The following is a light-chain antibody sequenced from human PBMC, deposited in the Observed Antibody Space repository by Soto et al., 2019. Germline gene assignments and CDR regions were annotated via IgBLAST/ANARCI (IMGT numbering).Light chain of an antibody. CDR3: QQYDNWPYT. Sequence: EIMMAQSPATLSVSPGERATLACSASQSVSTTLAWYQQKPGQPPRLLIYRASLRATGVPARFSGGGSGAEFTLTISGLQSEDFAVYYCQQYDNWPYTFGQGTKVDIK. V-gene: IGKV3-15*01. J-gene: IGKJ2*01. CDR1: QSVSTT. CDR2: RAS.